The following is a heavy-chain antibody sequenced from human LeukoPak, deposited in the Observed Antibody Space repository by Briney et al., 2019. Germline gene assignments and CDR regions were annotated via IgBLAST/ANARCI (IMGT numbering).Heavy chain of an antibody. CDR2: INPNSGGT. J-gene: IGHJ3*02. CDR3: ARDPYDYVWGSYRYHAFDI. D-gene: IGHD3-16*02. Sequence: GASVKVSCKASGYTFTGYYMHWVRQAPGQGLEWMGWINPNSGGTNYAQKFQGRVTMTRDTSISTAYMELSRLRSDDTAVYYCARDPYDYVWGSYRYHAFDIWGQGTMVTVPS. V-gene: IGHV1-2*02. CDR1: GYTFTGYY.